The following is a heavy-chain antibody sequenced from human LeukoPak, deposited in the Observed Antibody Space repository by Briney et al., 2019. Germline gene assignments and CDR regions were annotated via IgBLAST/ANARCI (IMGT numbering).Heavy chain of an antibody. V-gene: IGHV4-38-2*02. CDR2: IYYSGST. D-gene: IGHD3-22*01. J-gene: IGHJ4*02. CDR1: GFSLTTGYF. CDR3: ARHAPFDTMIVVPYFDY. Sequence: PSETLSLTCNVSGFSLTTGYFWGWIRQPPGKGLEWIGSIYYSGSTYYKPSLKSRITISVDTSKNQFSLKLSSLTAADTAVYYCARHAPFDTMIVVPYFDYWGQGTLVTVSS.